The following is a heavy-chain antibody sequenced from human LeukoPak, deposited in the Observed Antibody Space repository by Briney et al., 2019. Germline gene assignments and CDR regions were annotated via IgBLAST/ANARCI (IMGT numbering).Heavy chain of an antibody. CDR2: ISGSGGST. Sequence: GGSLRLSCAASGFTFSNHAMSWVRQAPGKGLEWVSGISGSGGSTYYADSVRGRFTIFRDNSKNTVYLQMNSLRAEDTAVYYCAKRYYSDSSGYLGSLNYWGQGTLVTVSS. J-gene: IGHJ4*02. CDR3: AKRYYSDSSGYLGSLNY. V-gene: IGHV3-23*01. D-gene: IGHD3-22*01. CDR1: GFTFSNHA.